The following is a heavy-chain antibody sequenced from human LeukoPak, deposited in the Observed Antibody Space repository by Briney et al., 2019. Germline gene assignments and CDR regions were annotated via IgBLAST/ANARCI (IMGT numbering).Heavy chain of an antibody. CDR2: IYYSGST. V-gene: IGHV4-59*08. CDR3: ARHEGLEMATIEIVY. Sequence: SETLSLTCTVSGGSISSYYWSWIRQPPGKGLEWIGYIYYSGSTNYNPSLKSRVTISVDTSKNQFSLKLSSVTAADTAVYYCARHEGLEMATIEIVYWSQGTLVTVSS. D-gene: IGHD5-24*01. CDR1: GGSISSYY. J-gene: IGHJ4*02.